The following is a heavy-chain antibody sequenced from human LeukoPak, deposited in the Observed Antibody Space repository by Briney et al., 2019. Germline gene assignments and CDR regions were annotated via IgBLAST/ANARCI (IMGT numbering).Heavy chain of an antibody. CDR2: ISSSSSTI. Sequence: PGGSLRLSCAASGFTFSSYSMNWVRQAPGKGLEWVSYISSSSSTIYYADSVKGRFTISRDNAKNSLYLQMNSLRAEDTAVYYCARDGYYGDYVWDYWGQGTLVTVSS. J-gene: IGHJ4*02. V-gene: IGHV3-48*04. D-gene: IGHD4-17*01. CDR3: ARDGYYGDYVWDY. CDR1: GFTFSSYS.